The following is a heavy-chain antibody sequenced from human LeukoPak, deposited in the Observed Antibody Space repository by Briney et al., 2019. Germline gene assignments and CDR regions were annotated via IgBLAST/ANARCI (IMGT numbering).Heavy chain of an antibody. CDR3: ARSSTGGYCSGGRCSRGH. D-gene: IGHD2-15*01. CDR2: IKQDGGEK. V-gene: IGHV3-7*03. CDR1: GFTFSSHW. Sequence: GGSLRLSCAASGFTFSSHWMSWVRQAPGEGLERVANIKQDGGEKYYVDSVKGRFSISRDNAKNSVFLQMNSLRAEDTAVYYCARSSTGGYCSGGRCSRGHWGQGTLVTVSS. J-gene: IGHJ4*02.